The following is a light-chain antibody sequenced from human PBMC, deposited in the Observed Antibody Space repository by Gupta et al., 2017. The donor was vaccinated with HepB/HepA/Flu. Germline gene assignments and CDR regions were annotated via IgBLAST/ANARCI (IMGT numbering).Light chain of an antibody. Sequence: EIVLTQSPGTLSLSPGERATLSCRASQSVSSSYLAWYQQKPGQARRLLIYGASSRATGIPDRISGSGSGTDFTLTISRLEPEDFAVYYCQQYGSSPPMYSFGQGTKLEIK. J-gene: IGKJ2*03. V-gene: IGKV3-20*01. CDR2: GAS. CDR1: QSVSSSY. CDR3: QQYGSSPPMYS.